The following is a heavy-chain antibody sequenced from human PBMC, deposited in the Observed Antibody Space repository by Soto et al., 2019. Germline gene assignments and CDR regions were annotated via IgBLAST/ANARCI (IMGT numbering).Heavy chain of an antibody. CDR1: GFTLTNAW. Sequence: EVQLVESGGGLVKPGGSLRLSCAASGFTLTNAWMSWVRQAPGKWLEWVGRIKSKTDGGTTDYAAPVKGRFTISREDSKNTLYLQMNSLKTEDTAVYYCTTARGTYGAEYFQHWGQGTLVTVSS. V-gene: IGHV3-15*01. CDR2: IKSKTDGGTT. J-gene: IGHJ1*01. CDR3: TTARGTYGAEYFQH. D-gene: IGHD4-17*01.